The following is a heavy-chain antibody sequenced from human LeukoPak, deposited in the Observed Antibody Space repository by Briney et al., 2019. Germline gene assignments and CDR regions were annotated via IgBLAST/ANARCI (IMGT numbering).Heavy chain of an antibody. CDR3: ANGYSYGTAFDY. CDR1: GFTFSSYS. Sequence: GGSLRLSCAASGFTFSSYSMNWVRQTLGKGLEWVSSISSSSSYIYYADSVKGRFTISRDNAKNSLYLQMNSLRAEDTAVYYCANGYSYGTAFDYWGQGTLVTVSS. V-gene: IGHV3-21*01. CDR2: ISSSSSYI. J-gene: IGHJ4*02. D-gene: IGHD5-18*01.